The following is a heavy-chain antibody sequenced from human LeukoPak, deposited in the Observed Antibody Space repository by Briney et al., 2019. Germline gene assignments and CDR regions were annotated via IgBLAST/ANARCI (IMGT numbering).Heavy chain of an antibody. CDR3: VKALGGWASNYYFDS. CDR2: ISGSGDSI. D-gene: IGHD6-19*01. Sequence: GGSLRLSCAASGFTFSSYAMSWVRQAPGKGLEWVSAISGSGDSIYYADSVRGRCTISRDNSQNTLFLRLSSLSAEDTAIYYCVKALGGWASNYYFDSWGQGTLVTVSS. J-gene: IGHJ4*02. V-gene: IGHV3-23*01. CDR1: GFTFSSYA.